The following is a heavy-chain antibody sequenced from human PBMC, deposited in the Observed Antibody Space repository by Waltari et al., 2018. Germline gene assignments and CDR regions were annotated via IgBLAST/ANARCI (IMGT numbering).Heavy chain of an antibody. V-gene: IGHV4-4*02. CDR1: GGSISSSNW. D-gene: IGHD6-13*01. J-gene: IGHJ3*02. CDR2: ISQSGSN. CDR3: ARDRQQLATPLQAFDI. Sequence: QVQLQESGPGLVKPSGTLSLTCAVSGGSISSSNWWSWVRQPPGKGLEWMGEISQSGSNNYNPSLKSRVTISVDKSKNQFSLKLSSVTAADTAVYYCARDRQQLATPLQAFDIWGQGTMVTVSS.